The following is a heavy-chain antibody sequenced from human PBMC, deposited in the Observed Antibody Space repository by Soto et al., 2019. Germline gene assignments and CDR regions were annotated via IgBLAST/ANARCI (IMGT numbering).Heavy chain of an antibody. J-gene: IGHJ3*02. CDR2: ISYDGSNK. CDR3: ARAAGYSGYDDAFDI. Sequence: GGSLRLSCAASGFTFSSYAMHWVRQAPGKGLEWVAVISYDGSNKYYADSVKGRFTISRDNSKNTLYLQMNSLRAEDTAVYYCARAAGYSGYDDAFDIWGQGTMVTVSS. CDR1: GFTFSSYA. D-gene: IGHD5-12*01. V-gene: IGHV3-30-3*01.